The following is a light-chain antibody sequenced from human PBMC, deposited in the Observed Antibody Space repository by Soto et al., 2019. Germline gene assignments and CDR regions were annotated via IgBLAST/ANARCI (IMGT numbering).Light chain of an antibody. J-gene: IGKJ3*01. CDR3: QQYGSSPRFT. Sequence: EIVLTQSPGTLSLSPGERATLSCRASQSVSGSYLAWYQQKPGQAPRLLIYGASSRATGIPARFSGSRSGTEFTLTISRLQPEDFSVYYCQQYGSSPRFTFGPGTNVDIK. CDR1: QSVSGSY. CDR2: GAS. V-gene: IGKV3-20*01.